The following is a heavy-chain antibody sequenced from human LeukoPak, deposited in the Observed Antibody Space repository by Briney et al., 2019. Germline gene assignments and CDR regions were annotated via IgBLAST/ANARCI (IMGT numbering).Heavy chain of an antibody. V-gene: IGHV1-46*01. CDR2: INPSGGST. CDR3: ARDLSGNGSLVFAGAFDI. D-gene: IGHD1-26*01. J-gene: IGHJ3*02. CDR1: GYTFTSYY. Sequence: ASVKVSCKASGYTFTSYYMHWVRQAPGQGLEWMGIINPSGGSTSYAQKFQGRVTMTRDTSISTAYMELSRLTSDDTAVYYCARDLSGNGSLVFAGAFDIWGQGTMVTVSS.